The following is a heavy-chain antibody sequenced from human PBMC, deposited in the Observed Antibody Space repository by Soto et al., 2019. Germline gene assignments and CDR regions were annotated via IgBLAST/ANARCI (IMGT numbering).Heavy chain of an antibody. Sequence: QVQLLQSGAEVKKSGSSVKVSCKVAGGIFSRYAISWVRQAPGQGLDWLGGIVPIFGTTNYAQKFQGRVTITADESTSTAYMDLTSLGSETTAVYYCARPDEGSYYSNHHYYYALDVWGPGTTVTVSS. V-gene: IGHV1-69*01. J-gene: IGHJ6*02. CDR1: GGIFSRYA. CDR3: ARPDEGSYYSNHHYYYALDV. D-gene: IGHD3-10*01. CDR2: IVPIFGTT.